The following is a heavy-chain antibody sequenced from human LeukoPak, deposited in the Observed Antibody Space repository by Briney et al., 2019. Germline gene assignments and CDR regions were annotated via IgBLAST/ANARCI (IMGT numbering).Heavy chain of an antibody. V-gene: IGHV3-23*01. J-gene: IGHJ4*02. CDR1: GFTFSSYA. D-gene: IGHD6-19*01. Sequence: PGGSLRLSCATSGFTFSSYAKSWVRQAPGKGLEWVSAISGSGGSTYYADSVKGRFTISRDNSKNTLYLQMNSLRAEDTAVYYCAKDRPYSSGWLPPKHFDYWGQGTLVTVSS. CDR3: AKDRPYSSGWLPPKHFDY. CDR2: ISGSGGST.